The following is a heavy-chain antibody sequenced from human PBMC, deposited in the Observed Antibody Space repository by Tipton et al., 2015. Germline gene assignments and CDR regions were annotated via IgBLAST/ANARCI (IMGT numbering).Heavy chain of an antibody. CDR3: ARLPLVGGSCDDAFDK. CDR1: GGSVSSISYC. J-gene: IGHJ3*02. D-gene: IGHD2-15*01. CDR2: IFYSGSP. V-gene: IGHV4-39*01. Sequence: LRLSCTVSGGSVSSISYCWYWIRQPPGKGLEWIGSIFYSGSPDSNPSLKSRVTISVDTSKNQFFLKLSSVTAGDTAMYYCARLPLVGGSCDDAFDKWGQGTMVTVSS.